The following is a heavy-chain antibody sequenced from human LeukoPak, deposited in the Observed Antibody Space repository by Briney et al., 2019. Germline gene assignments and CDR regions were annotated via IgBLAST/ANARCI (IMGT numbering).Heavy chain of an antibody. V-gene: IGHV3-74*01. CDR1: GFTFSNYW. J-gene: IGHJ4*02. CDR3: AKCGMTMLPRIYDY. CDR2: INPDGSTT. D-gene: IGHD2-15*01. Sequence: GGSLRLSCAASGFTFSNYWMRWVRQAPGKGLVWVSRINPDGSTTTYADSVKGRFTISRDNAKNTLFLQMNSLRADDTAVYYCAKCGMTMLPRIYDYWGQGTLVTVSS.